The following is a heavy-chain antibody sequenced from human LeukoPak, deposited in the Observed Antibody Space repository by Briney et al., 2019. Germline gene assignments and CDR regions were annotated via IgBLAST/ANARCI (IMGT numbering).Heavy chain of an antibody. Sequence: SETLSLTCAVYGGSFSGYYWSWIRQPPGKGLEWIGEINHSGSTNYNPSLKSRVTISVDTSKNQFSLKLSSVTVADTAVYYCARRIAAAGTQGWFDPWGQGTLVTVSS. CDR2: INHSGST. J-gene: IGHJ5*02. CDR3: ARRIAAAGTQGWFDP. V-gene: IGHV4-34*01. D-gene: IGHD6-13*01. CDR1: GGSFSGYY.